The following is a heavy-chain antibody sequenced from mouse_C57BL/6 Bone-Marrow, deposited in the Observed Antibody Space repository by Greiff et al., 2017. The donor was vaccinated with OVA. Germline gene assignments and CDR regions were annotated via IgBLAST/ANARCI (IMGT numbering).Heavy chain of an antibody. CDR3: ARRGFITTVVATNWYFDV. D-gene: IGHD1-1*01. CDR1: GYTFTSYW. V-gene: IGHV1-64*01. J-gene: IGHJ1*03. Sequence: QVQLQQPGAELVKPGASVKLSCKASGYTFTSYWMHWVKQRPGQGLEWIGMIHPNSGSTNYNEKFKSKATLTVDKSSSPAYMQLSSLTSEDSAVYYCARRGFITTVVATNWYFDVWGTGTTVTVSS. CDR2: IHPNSGST.